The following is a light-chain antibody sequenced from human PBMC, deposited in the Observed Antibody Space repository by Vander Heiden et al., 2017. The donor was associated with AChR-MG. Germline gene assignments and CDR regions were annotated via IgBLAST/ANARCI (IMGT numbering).Light chain of an antibody. J-gene: IGKJ1*01. CDR2: AAS. Sequence: IQMSPSPSSLSASVGDRVTITCRASRSISNYLNWYQHKPGTAPKLLIYAASSLQRGVPSRFSGRGSGTDFTLTISSLQPEDFATYFCQQSYTTLWTFAQGTKVEIK. V-gene: IGKV1-39*01. CDR3: QQSYTTLWT. CDR1: RSISNY.